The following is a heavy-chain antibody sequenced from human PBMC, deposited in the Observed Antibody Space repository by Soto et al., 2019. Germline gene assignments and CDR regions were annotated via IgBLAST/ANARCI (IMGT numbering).Heavy chain of an antibody. CDR1: GAALNSGNYY. D-gene: IGHD6-13*01. CDR3: VRDQQMGRLDP. V-gene: IGHV4-30-4*02. CDR2: IYVTGAV. Sequence: WETLSLTCSVSGAALNSGNYYWSWIRQVPGKGLEWIGHIYVTGAVDYNPSLRDRITISQDKSKNQFSLRLNSVTAADTAMYYCVRDQQMGRLDPRGQGTLVTGSS. J-gene: IGHJ5*02.